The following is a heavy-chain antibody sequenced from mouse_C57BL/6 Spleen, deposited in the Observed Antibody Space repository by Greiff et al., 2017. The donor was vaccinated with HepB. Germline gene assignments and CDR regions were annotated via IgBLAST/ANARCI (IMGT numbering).Heavy chain of an antibody. CDR1: GYTFTSYW. J-gene: IGHJ4*01. Sequence: QVQLQQPGAELVRPGSSVKLSCKASGYTFTSYWMHWVKQRPIQGLEWIGNIDPSDSETHYNQKFKDKATLTVDKSSSTAYMQRSSLTSEDSAVYYCARFYYEGIDYWGQGTSVTVSS. CDR3: ARFYYEGIDY. CDR2: IDPSDSET. V-gene: IGHV1-52*01. D-gene: IGHD2-4*01.